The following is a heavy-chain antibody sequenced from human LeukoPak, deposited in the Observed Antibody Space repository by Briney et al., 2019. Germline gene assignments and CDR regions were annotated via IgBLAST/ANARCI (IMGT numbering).Heavy chain of an antibody. CDR2: IWYDGSNK. Sequence: GGSLRLSCAASGFTFSSYGMHWVRQAPGKGLEWVAVIWYDGSNKYYADSVKGRFTISRDNSKNTLYLQMNSLRAEDTAVYYCARDDSSSSFAFDIWGQGTMVTVSS. CDR1: GFTFSSYG. V-gene: IGHV3-33*01. CDR3: ARDDSSSSFAFDI. J-gene: IGHJ3*02. D-gene: IGHD6-6*01.